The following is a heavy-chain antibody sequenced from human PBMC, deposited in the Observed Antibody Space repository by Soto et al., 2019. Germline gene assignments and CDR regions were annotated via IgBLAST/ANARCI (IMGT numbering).Heavy chain of an antibody. CDR2: VIPVFRTA. J-gene: IGHJ6*02. CDR1: GGTFSNSP. Sequence: QVQLVQSGAEVKKPGSSVKVSCKSSGGTFSNSPISWVRQAPAQGLEWVGGVIPVFRTANYAQKFQGRGTISADAATNTACMELSSLRYGDTAVYYCARARFVVGVTEDYYGMDVWGQGTTVTVSS. V-gene: IGHV1-69*12. CDR3: ARARFVVGVTEDYYGMDV. D-gene: IGHD2-8*01.